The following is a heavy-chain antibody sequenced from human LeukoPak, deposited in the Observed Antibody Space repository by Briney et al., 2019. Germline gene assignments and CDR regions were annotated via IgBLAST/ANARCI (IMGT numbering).Heavy chain of an antibody. CDR3: ARDIDSGSYSDYYYGMDV. J-gene: IGHJ6*02. V-gene: IGHV1-46*01. D-gene: IGHD1-26*01. CDR2: INPSGGST. Sequence: ASVKVSCKASGYTFTSHYMHWVRQAPGQGLEWMGIINPSGGSTSYAQKFQGSVTMTRDTSTSTVYMELSSLRSEDTAVYYCARDIDSGSYSDYYYGMDVWGQGTTVTVSS. CDR1: GYTFTSHY.